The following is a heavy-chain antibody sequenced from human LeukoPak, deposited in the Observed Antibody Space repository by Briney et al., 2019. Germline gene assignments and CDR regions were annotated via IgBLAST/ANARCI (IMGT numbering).Heavy chain of an antibody. J-gene: IGHJ6*02. Sequence: GGSLRLSCAASGFTLSSYAMSWVRQAPGKGLEWVSGISGSGGNTKYADSVKGRFTISRDKSKNTLYVQMNSLRDEDTAVYYCAKDGQAAASYYYYGMDVWGQGTTVTVSS. CDR2: ISGSGGNT. V-gene: IGHV3-23*01. CDR1: GFTLSSYA. CDR3: AKDGQAAASYYYYGMDV. D-gene: IGHD2-15*01.